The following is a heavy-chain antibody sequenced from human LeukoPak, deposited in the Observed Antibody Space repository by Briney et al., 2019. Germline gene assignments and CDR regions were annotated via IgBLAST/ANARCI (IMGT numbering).Heavy chain of an antibody. CDR3: VRDIIYGADFSDV. V-gene: IGHV3-30*04. Sequence: GRSLRLSCAASGFSFSTYAMHWVRQAPGKGLEWVAFISYDGSDIYYAASVKGRFTVSRDNSKNTLFLQVHNLRPDDTAVFYCVRDIIYGADFSDVWGKGTTVTVSS. J-gene: IGHJ6*04. CDR1: GFSFSTYA. CDR2: ISYDGSDI. D-gene: IGHD4-17*01.